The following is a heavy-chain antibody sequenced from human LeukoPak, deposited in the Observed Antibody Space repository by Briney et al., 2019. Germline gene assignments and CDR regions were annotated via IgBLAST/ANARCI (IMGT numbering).Heavy chain of an antibody. V-gene: IGHV3-30*18. Sequence: GRSLRLSCAASGFTFSSYGMHWVRQAPGKGLEWVAVISYDGSNKYYADSVKGRFTISRDNSKNTLYLQMNSLRAEDTAVYYCAKDRAGYSSGWYVADYGMDVWGQGTTVTVSS. CDR3: AKDRAGYSSGWYVADYGMDV. CDR1: GFTFSSYG. D-gene: IGHD6-19*01. CDR2: ISYDGSNK. J-gene: IGHJ6*02.